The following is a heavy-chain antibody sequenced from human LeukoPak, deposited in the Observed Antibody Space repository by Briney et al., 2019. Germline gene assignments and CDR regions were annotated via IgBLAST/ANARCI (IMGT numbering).Heavy chain of an antibody. CDR3: ATATITMIVVLFDY. Sequence: SETLSLTCAMYGGSFSGYYWGWIRQPPGKGLEWIGSIYYSGSTYYNPSLKSRVTISVDTSKNQFSLKLSSVTAADTAVYYCATATITMIVVLFDYWGQGTLVTVSS. CDR1: GGSFSGYY. J-gene: IGHJ4*02. D-gene: IGHD3-22*01. CDR2: IYYSGST. V-gene: IGHV4-34*01.